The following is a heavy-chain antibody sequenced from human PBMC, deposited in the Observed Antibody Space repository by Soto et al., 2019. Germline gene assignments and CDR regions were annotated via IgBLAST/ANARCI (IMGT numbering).Heavy chain of an antibody. CDR1: GFSLSNARMG. V-gene: IGHV2-26*01. Sequence: QVTLKASGPVLVKPTETLTLTCTVSGFSLSNARMGVSWIRQPPGKALEWLAHIFLNDETSYSTSLKIRLTISKDTSKSQVVLTMTNMDPVDTATYYCARIWGPYYYYGMDVWGQGTTVTVSS. CDR3: ARIWGPYYYYGMDV. CDR2: IFLNDET. D-gene: IGHD7-27*01. J-gene: IGHJ6*02.